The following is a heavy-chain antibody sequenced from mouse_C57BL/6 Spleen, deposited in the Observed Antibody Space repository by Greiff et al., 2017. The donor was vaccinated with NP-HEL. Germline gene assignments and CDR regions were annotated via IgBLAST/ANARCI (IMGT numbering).Heavy chain of an antibody. J-gene: IGHJ2*01. Sequence: QVQLQQSGAELVKPGASVKISCKASGYAFSSYWMNWVKQRPGKGLEWIGQIYPGDGDTNYNGKFKGKATLTADISSSTAYMQLSSRTSEDSAVYFCARGGTAQATLDYWGQGTTLTVSS. V-gene: IGHV1-80*01. CDR2: IYPGDGDT. CDR3: ARGGTAQATLDY. D-gene: IGHD3-2*02. CDR1: GYAFSSYW.